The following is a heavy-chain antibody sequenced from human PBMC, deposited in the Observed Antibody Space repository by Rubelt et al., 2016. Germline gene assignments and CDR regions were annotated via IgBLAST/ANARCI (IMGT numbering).Heavy chain of an antibody. V-gene: IGHV3-23*01. CDR2: IGGSDERT. D-gene: IGHD3/OR15-3a*01. CDR1: GFTFRSYA. Sequence: GGSLRLSCAAPGFTFRSYAMNWAREAPGKGLEWASAIGGSDERTYYAAPVKGRFTISRDNSKNTLYLQMNSLRVEDTAVYYCARGTREFDSWGQGTLVTVSS. J-gene: IGHJ4*02. CDR3: ARGTREFDS.